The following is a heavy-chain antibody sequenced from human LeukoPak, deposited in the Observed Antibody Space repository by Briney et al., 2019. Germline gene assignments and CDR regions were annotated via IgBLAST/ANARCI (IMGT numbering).Heavy chain of an antibody. D-gene: IGHD1-14*01. V-gene: IGHV4-4*02. Sequence: PSETLSLTCTVSLDSTTSNFWSWVRQPAGKGLAWIGEIHRSGSPNYNPSLRSRVTISIDRSRNQIVLELSSVTAADTAVYYCAREILGGFNPGAYWGQGILVTVSS. CDR1: LDSTTSNF. CDR2: IHRSGSP. CDR3: AREILGGFNPGAY. J-gene: IGHJ4*02.